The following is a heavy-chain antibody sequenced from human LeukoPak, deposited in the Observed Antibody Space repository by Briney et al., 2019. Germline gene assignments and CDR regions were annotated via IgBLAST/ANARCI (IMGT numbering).Heavy chain of an antibody. D-gene: IGHD2-2*01. V-gene: IGHV1-18*01. CDR1: GYTFTSYG. CDR2: ISAYNGNT. J-gene: IGHJ6*03. CDR3: ARALARYCSSTSCYEAYYYYYMDV. Sequence: ASVKVSCKASGYTFTSYGISWVRQAPGQGLGWMGWISAYNGNTNYAQKLQGRVTMTRNTSISTAYMELSSLRSEDTAVYYCARALARYCSSTSCYEAYYYYYMDVWGKGTTVTISS.